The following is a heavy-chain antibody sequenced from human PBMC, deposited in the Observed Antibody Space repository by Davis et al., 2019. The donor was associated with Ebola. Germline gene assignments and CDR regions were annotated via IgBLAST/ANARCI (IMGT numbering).Heavy chain of an antibody. D-gene: IGHD5-18*01. CDR1: GFTFSSYA. CDR3: ARHTALNY. CDR2: ISYDGSNK. Sequence: GESLKISCAASGFTFSSYAMHWVRQAPGKGLEWVAVISYDGSNKYYADSVKGRFTISRDNSKNTLYLQMNSLRAEDTAGYYCARHTALNYWGQGTLVTVSS. J-gene: IGHJ4*02. V-gene: IGHV3-30*04.